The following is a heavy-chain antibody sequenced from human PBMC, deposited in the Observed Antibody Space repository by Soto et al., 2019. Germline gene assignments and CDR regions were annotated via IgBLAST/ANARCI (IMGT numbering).Heavy chain of an antibody. Sequence: GGSLRLSCAASGFTFNNYAMSWVRQAPDKGLEWVSAISGRGGSTYYADSVKGRFTISRDNSKNTLFLQMNSLRAEDTAVYYCAKDSPVTTSLYSFYYGLDVWGQGTTVTVSS. CDR2: ISGRGGST. CDR1: GFTFNNYA. CDR3: AKDSPVTTSLYSFYYGLDV. D-gene: IGHD4-17*01. V-gene: IGHV3-23*01. J-gene: IGHJ6*02.